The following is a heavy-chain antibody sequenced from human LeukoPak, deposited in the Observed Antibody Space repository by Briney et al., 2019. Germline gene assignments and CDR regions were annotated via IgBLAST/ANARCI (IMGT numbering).Heavy chain of an antibody. V-gene: IGHV4-59*01. J-gene: IGHJ5*02. CDR1: GGSISSYY. CDR3: ARASRYSSSWYSWFDP. CDR2: IYYSGST. D-gene: IGHD6-13*01. Sequence: SETLSLTCTVSGGSISSYYWSWIRQPPGKGLEWIGYIYYSGSTNYNPSLKSRVTISVDTSKNQFSLKLSSVTAADTAVYYCARASRYSSSWYSWFDPWGQGTLVTASS.